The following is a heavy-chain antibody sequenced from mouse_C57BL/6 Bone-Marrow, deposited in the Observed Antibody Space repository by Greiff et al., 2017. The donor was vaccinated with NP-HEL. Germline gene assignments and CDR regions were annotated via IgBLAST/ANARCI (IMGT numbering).Heavy chain of an antibody. D-gene: IGHD2-4*01. CDR1: GFTFSDYY. V-gene: IGHV5-16*01. CDR2: INYDGSST. J-gene: IGHJ4*01. Sequence: EVKLVESEGGLVQPGSSMKLSCTVSGFTFSDYYMAWVRQVPEKGLEWVANINYDGSSTYYLDSLKSRFIISRDNAKNILYLQMRSLKSEDTATYYCAREGGLRRRTYAMDYWGQGTSVTVSS. CDR3: AREGGLRRRTYAMDY.